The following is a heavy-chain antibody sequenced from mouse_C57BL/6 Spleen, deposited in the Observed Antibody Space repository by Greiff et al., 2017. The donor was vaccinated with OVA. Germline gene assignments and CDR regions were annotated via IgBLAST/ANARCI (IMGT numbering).Heavy chain of an antibody. J-gene: IGHJ4*01. CDR3: ARGDYGSSYGGAMDY. CDR1: GYTFTSYN. D-gene: IGHD1-1*01. V-gene: IGHV1-12*01. Sequence: LQESGAELVRPGASVKMSCKASGYTFTSYNMHWVKQTPRQGLEWIGAIYPGNGDTSYNQKFKGKATLTVDKSSSTAYMQLSSLTSEDSAVYFCARGDYGSSYGGAMDYWGQGTSVTVSS. CDR2: IYPGNGDT.